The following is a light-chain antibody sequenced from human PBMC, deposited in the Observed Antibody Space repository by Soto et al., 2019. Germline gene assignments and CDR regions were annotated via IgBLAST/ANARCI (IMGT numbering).Light chain of an antibody. J-gene: IGLJ2*01. V-gene: IGLV1-44*01. CDR2: SSD. Sequence: SVLTPPPSASGTPGQRVTISCSGSSSNIGINTVNWYQQLPGTAPKLLIYSSDQRPSGVPDRFSGSKAGTSASLAISGLQSEDEADYYCAAWDDSLNGPRFGGGTQLTVL. CDR1: SSNIGINT. CDR3: AAWDDSLNGPR.